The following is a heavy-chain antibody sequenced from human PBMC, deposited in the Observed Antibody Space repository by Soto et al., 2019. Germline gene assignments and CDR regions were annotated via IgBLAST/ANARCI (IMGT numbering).Heavy chain of an antibody. D-gene: IGHD2-21*01. CDR3: ARLGWGNGDSDY. V-gene: IGHV4-39*01. J-gene: IGHJ4*02. Sequence: QLQLHESGPGLVKSSETLSLTCTVSGGSISKSNYCWGWIRQAPGKGLEWIASILYTGTTSYNSSLKSRVAISVDTSKNQFSLKLNSVTAADTAVYYCARLGWGNGDSDYWGQGTLVTVSS. CDR2: ILYTGTT. CDR1: GGSISKSNYC.